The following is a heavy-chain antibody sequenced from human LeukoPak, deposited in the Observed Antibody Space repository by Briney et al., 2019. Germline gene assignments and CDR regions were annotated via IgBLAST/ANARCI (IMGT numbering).Heavy chain of an antibody. CDR1: GGSISGYY. V-gene: IGHV4-59*01. CDR2: IYYSGST. CDR3: ARVLDSSGSFDY. J-gene: IGHJ4*02. D-gene: IGHD3-22*01. Sequence: SETLSLTCTVSGGSISGYYWSWIRQLPGKGLEWIAYIYYSGSTNYNPSLKSRVTISVDTSKNQFSLKLSSVTAADTAVYYCARVLDSSGSFDYWGQGTLVTVSS.